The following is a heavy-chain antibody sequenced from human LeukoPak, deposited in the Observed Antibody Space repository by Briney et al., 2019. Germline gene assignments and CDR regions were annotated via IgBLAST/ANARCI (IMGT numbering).Heavy chain of an antibody. CDR1: GFTFDDYA. CDR3: AKEAIYSYGPLGY. D-gene: IGHD5-18*01. CDR2: ISEDGGST. V-gene: IGHV3-43*02. Sequence: PGGSLRLSCAASGFTFDDYAMHWVRQAPGKGLEWVSLISEDGGSTYYADSVKGRFTISRDNSKNSLNLQMNSLRTEDTALYYCAKEAIYSYGPLGYWGQGTLVTVSS. J-gene: IGHJ4*02.